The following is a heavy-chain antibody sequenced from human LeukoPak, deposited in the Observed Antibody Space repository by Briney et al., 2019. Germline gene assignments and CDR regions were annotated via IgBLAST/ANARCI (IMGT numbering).Heavy chain of an antibody. CDR1: GFTFSSYV. CDR3: ARSPPNTYYYYMDV. V-gene: IGHV3-21*01. CDR2: ISSSSSYI. Sequence: GGSLRLSCAASGFTFSSYVMHWIRQAPGKGLEWVSSISSSSSYIYYADSVKGRFTISRDNAKNSLYLQMNSLRAEDTAVYYCARSPPNTYYYYMDVWGKGTTVTISS. J-gene: IGHJ6*03.